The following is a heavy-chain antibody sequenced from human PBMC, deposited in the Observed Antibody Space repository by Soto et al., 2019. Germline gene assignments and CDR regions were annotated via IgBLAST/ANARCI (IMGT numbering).Heavy chain of an antibody. V-gene: IGHV4-31*03. CDR2: IYYSGSI. Sequence: TLSLTCTVSGGSISSGGYYWSWIRQHPGKGLEWIGYIYYSGSIYYNPSLKSRVTISVDTSKNQFSLKLSSVTAADTAVYYCARGDDCSSTSCFLFDPWGQGTLVTVSS. CDR3: ARGDDCSSTSCFLFDP. CDR1: GGSISSGGYY. D-gene: IGHD2-2*01. J-gene: IGHJ5*02.